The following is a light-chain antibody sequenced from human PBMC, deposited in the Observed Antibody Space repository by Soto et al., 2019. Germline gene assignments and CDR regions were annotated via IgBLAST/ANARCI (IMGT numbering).Light chain of an antibody. CDR2: DTF. CDR1: QSVSNY. J-gene: IGKJ5*01. V-gene: IGKV3-11*01. Sequence: EIVLTQSPATLSLSPEERATLSCWASQSVSNYLAWYQQRPGQAPRLLIYDTFNRATGIPARFSGSGSGTDFTLTISSLEPEDFAVYYCQQRSIWPPITFGQGTRLEIK. CDR3: QQRSIWPPIT.